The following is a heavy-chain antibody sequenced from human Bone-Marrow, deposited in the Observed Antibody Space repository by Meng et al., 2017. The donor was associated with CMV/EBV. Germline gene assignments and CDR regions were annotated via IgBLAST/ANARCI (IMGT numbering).Heavy chain of an antibody. CDR2: INPNSGGT. CDR1: GYTFTGYY. J-gene: IGHJ4*02. Sequence: QGLLVQSGVEVKKPGAPVRVSCKASGYTFTGYYMHWVRQAPGQGLEWMGWINPNSGGTNYAQKFQGRVTMTRDTSISTAYMELSRLRSDDTAVYYCARGRIPAIPLDYWGQGTLVTVSS. V-gene: IGHV1-2*02. CDR3: ARGRIPAIPLDY. D-gene: IGHD2-2*01.